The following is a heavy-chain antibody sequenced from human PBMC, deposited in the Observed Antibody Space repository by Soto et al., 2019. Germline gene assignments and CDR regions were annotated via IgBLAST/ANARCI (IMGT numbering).Heavy chain of an antibody. CDR3: ARDKLVIAAAGPRHNWFDP. CDR1: GFTFSSYG. D-gene: IGHD6-13*01. CDR2: ITPTSRAI. J-gene: IGHJ5*02. V-gene: IGHV3-48*01. Sequence: PGGSLRLSCAASGFTFSSYGMSWVRQAPGKGLEWIAYITPTSRAINYADSVRGRFTISRDNSKNSLYLQMNSLRAEDTAVYYCARDKLVIAAAGPRHNWFDPWGQGTLVTVSS.